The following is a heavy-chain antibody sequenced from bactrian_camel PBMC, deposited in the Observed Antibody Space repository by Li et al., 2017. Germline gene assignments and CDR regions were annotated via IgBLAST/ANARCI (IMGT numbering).Heavy chain of an antibody. CDR1: GFTFSNCG. D-gene: IGHD2*01. Sequence: QLVESGGGSVQVGGSLKLSCAASGFTFSNCGMAWNRQAPGKERELVATISKDGTAAYADSVKGRFTISQDNAKNTVYLQMNSLKPEDTAMYYCAANFGPYCSGPYLARRANFLGQGTQVTV. V-gene: IGHV3S55*01. J-gene: IGHJ4*01. CDR2: ISKDGTA.